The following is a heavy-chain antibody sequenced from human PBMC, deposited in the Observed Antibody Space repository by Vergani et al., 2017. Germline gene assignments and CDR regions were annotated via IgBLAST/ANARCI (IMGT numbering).Heavy chain of an antibody. CDR2: ISGSGGST. V-gene: IGHV3-23*01. CDR3: ARGYCGGDCYYFDY. D-gene: IGHD2-21*02. CDR1: GFTFSSYA. J-gene: IGHJ4*02. Sequence: EVQLLESGGGLVQPGGSLRLSCAASGFTFSSYAMSWVRQAPGKGLEWVSAISGSGGSTYYADSVKGRFTISRDNSKNTLYLQMGSLRAEDMTVYYCARGYCGGDCYYFDYWGQGTLVTVSS.